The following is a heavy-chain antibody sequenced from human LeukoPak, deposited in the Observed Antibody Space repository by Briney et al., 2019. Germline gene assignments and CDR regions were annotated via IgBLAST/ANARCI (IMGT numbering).Heavy chain of an antibody. CDR3: ARAGRVGALLYYFDY. Sequence: PGGSLRLSCAASGFTFSSYAMSWVRQAPGKGLEWVSYISSSGSTIYYADSVKGRFTISRDNAKNSLYLQMNSLRAEDTAVYYCARAGRVGALLYYFDYWGQGTLVTVSS. V-gene: IGHV3-48*04. CDR1: GFTFSSYA. D-gene: IGHD1-26*01. J-gene: IGHJ4*02. CDR2: ISSSGSTI.